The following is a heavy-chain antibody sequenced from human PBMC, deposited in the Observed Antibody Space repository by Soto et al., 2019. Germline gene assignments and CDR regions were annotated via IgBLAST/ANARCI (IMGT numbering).Heavy chain of an antibody. Sequence: GGSLRLSCTASGFTFGDYAMSWFRQAPGKGLEWVGFIRSKAYGGTTEYAASVKGRFTISRDDSKSIAYLQMNSLKTEDTAVYYCTRGARKGTAMVTGYFQHWGQGTLVTVSS. CDR2: IRSKAYGGTT. D-gene: IGHD5-18*01. J-gene: IGHJ1*01. CDR3: TRGARKGTAMVTGYFQH. V-gene: IGHV3-49*03. CDR1: GFTFGDYA.